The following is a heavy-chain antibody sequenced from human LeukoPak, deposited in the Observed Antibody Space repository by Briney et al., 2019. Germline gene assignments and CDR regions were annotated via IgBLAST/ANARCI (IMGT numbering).Heavy chain of an antibody. CDR1: GGSISSRSYY. D-gene: IGHD3-3*01. J-gene: IGHJ4*02. CDR2: IYYSGTT. CDR3: ARLWSGDYYFAY. V-gene: IGHV4-39*01. Sequence: SETLSLTCTVSGGSISSRSYYWGWIRQPPGKGLEWIGTIYYSGTTYYNSSLKSRVTISADTSKKHFSLRLSSVTAADTAVYYCARLWSGDYYFAYWGQGTLVTVSS.